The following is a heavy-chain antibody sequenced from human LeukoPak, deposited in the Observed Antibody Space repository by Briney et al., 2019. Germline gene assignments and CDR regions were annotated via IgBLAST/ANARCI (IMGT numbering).Heavy chain of an antibody. CDR2: IIPIFGTA. CDR1: GGTFSSYA. J-gene: IGHJ6*03. V-gene: IGHV1-69*13. Sequence: SVKVSCKASGGTFSSYAISRVRQAPGQGLEWMGGIIPIFGTANYAQKFQGRVTITADESTSTAYMELSSLRSEDTAVYYCARDQRVPAAHSFSYYYYMDVWGKGTTVTVSS. CDR3: ARDQRVPAAHSFSYYYYMDV. D-gene: IGHD2-2*01.